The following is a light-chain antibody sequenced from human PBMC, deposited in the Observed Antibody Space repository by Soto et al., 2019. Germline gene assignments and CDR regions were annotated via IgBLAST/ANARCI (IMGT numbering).Light chain of an antibody. J-gene: IGKJ2*01. CDR1: QSVFYSSNNKNY. V-gene: IGKV4-1*01. CDR2: WAS. CDR3: QQYYGNPYT. Sequence: DIVLTQSPDSLAVSLGERATINCKSSQSVFYSSNNKNYLAWYQQKPGQPPKLLIYWASTRESGVPDRFSGSGSGTDFTLTISSLQAEDVAVYYCQQYYGNPYTFGQGTKLEIK.